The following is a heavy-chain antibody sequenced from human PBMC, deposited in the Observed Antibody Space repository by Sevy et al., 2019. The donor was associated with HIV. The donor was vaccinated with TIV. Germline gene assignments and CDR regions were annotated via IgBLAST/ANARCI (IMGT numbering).Heavy chain of an antibody. CDR3: ARVGYAFDI. V-gene: IGHV3-72*01. CDR2: TRNKANSYTT. CDR1: GFTFSDHY. D-gene: IGHD3-10*01. J-gene: IGHJ3*02. Sequence: GWSLRLSCAASGFTFSDHYMDWVRQAPGKGLEWVGRTRNKANSYTTEYAASVKGRFTISRDDSKNSLYLQMNSLKTEDTAVYYCARVGYAFDIWGQGTMVTVSS.